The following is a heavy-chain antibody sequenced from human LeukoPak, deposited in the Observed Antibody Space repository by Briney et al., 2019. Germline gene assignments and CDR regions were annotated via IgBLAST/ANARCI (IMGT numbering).Heavy chain of an antibody. D-gene: IGHD2-15*01. Sequence: GGSLRLSCAASGFTFSNYAMSWVRQAPGKGLEWVSAISGSGGSTYYADSVKGRFTISRDNSKNTLYLQMNSLRAEDTAVYYCAKGEVVVGTNWFDPWGQGTLVTVSS. V-gene: IGHV3-23*01. CDR3: AKGEVVVGTNWFDP. CDR1: GFTFSNYA. CDR2: ISGSGGST. J-gene: IGHJ5*02.